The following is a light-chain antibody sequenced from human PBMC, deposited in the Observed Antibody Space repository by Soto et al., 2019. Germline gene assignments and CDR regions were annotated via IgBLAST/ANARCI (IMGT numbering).Light chain of an antibody. V-gene: IGKV1-5*03. Sequence: ESVEDRVTITCRASQNIRNGMAWFQQRPGKAPKLLIYEASTLESGVPTRFSGSGFGTEFTLTISSLQPDDIATYYCQQYTASSWPFSQGTKVDIK. CDR3: QQYTASSWP. CDR2: EAS. J-gene: IGKJ1*01. CDR1: QNIRNG.